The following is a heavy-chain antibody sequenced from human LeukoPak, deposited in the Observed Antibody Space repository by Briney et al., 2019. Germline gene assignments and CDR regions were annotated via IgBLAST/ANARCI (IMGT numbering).Heavy chain of an antibody. V-gene: IGHV4-31*03. Sequence: PSQTLSLTCTVSGGSISSGGYYWSWIRQHPGKGLEWIGYIYYSGSTYYNPSLKSRVTISVDTSKNQFSLKLSSVTAADTAVYYCARDAAVPAALDYWGQGTLVTVSS. D-gene: IGHD2-2*01. CDR3: ARDAAVPAALDY. J-gene: IGHJ4*02. CDR2: IYYSGST. CDR1: GGSISSGGYY.